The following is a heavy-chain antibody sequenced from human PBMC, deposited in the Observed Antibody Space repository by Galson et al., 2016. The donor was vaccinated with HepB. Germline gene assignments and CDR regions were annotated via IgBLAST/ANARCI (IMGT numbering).Heavy chain of an antibody. CDR2: VNEDGSGT. Sequence: SLRLSCADSGFRFSAYWMAWVRQAPGKGLEYVANVNEDGSGTQYMDSAKGRFTISRDNAKNSVGLQMNSLRAEDTALYYCWSGYNSGIWGQGTRVTVSS. J-gene: IGHJ3*02. D-gene: IGHD6-19*01. CDR1: GFRFSAYW. V-gene: IGHV3-7*01. CDR3: WSGYNSGI.